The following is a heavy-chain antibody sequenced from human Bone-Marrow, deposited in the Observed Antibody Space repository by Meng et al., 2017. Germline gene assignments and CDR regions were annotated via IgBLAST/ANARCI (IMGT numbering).Heavy chain of an antibody. CDR1: GDSISSDIW. CDR2: VYHRGDT. CDR3: GRDQGRELINH. Sequence: QVQLQESGPGLVKPSGTLSLTCTVSGDSISSDIWWSWVRQPPGKGLEWIGEVYHRGDTNYNPSLKSRVDISVDKSKNQIYLSLFSVTAADTAVYYCGRDQGRELINHWGQGTLVTVSS. D-gene: IGHD1-7*01. V-gene: IGHV4-4*02. J-gene: IGHJ4*02.